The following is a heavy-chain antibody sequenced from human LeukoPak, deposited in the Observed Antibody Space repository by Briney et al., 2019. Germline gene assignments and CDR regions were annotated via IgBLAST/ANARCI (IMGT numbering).Heavy chain of an antibody. D-gene: IGHD6-13*01. Sequence: GGSLRLSCAASGFTFSSYGMHWVRQAPGKGLEWVASIRFDGSHKSYADSVKGRFTISRDYSKNTLYLQMNTLRAEDTAVYYCARGLAAAESWGQGTLVTVSS. V-gene: IGHV3-30*02. J-gene: IGHJ4*02. CDR3: ARGLAAAES. CDR1: GFTFSSYG. CDR2: IRFDGSHK.